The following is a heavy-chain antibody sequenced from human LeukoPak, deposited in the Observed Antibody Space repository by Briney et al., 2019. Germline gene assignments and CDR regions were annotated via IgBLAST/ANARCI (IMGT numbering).Heavy chain of an antibody. CDR3: ANRGFSGSLDN. V-gene: IGHV3-23*01. J-gene: IGHJ4*02. CDR1: GFTSSDYA. CDR2: ISGSGGST. D-gene: IGHD5-12*01. Sequence: PGGSLRLSCAASGFTSSDYAMSWVRQAPGKGLEWVSVISGSGGSTYYADSVKGRFTISRDNSKNTLYLQMSSLSAEDTAVYFCANRGFSGSLDNWGQGTLVTVSS.